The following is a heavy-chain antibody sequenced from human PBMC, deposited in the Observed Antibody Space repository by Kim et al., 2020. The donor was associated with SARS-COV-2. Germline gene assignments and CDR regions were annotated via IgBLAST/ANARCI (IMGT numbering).Heavy chain of an antibody. CDR3: ARAPSGYSSSNLLLFDY. V-gene: IGHV3-48*03. CDR2: ISSSGSTI. Sequence: GGSLRLSCAASGFTFSSDEMNWVRQAPWKGLEWVSYISSSGSTIYYADSVKGRFTISRDNAKNSLYLQMNSLRAEDTAVYYCARAPSGYSSSNLLLFDYWGQGTLVTVSS. D-gene: IGHD6-6*01. J-gene: IGHJ4*02. CDR1: GFTFSSDE.